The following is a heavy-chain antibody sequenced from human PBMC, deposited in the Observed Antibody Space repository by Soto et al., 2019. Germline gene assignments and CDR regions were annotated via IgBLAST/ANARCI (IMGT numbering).Heavy chain of an antibody. D-gene: IGHD3-10*01. CDR1: GYIFSSFG. Sequence: ASVKVSCKASGYIFSSFGIIWVRQAPGQGLEWIGWIVVGSGNTNYAQKFQERVTITRDMSTSTAYMELSSLRSEDTAVYYCAASPGKESTIYYYYYGMDVWGQGTTVTVSS. CDR3: AASPGKESTIYYYYYGMDV. CDR2: IVVGSGNT. V-gene: IGHV1-58*02. J-gene: IGHJ6*02.